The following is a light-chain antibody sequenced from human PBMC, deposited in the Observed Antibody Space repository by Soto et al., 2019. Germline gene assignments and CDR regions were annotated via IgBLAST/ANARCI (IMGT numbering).Light chain of an antibody. CDR3: QQYNSYSSVT. CDR1: QSISSW. V-gene: IGKV1-5*01. Sequence: DIQMTQSPSTLSASVGDRVTITCRASQSISSWLAWYQQKPGKAPKLLIYDASSLESGVPSRFSGSVSGTEFTLTISSLQPDDFATYYCQQYNSYSSVTFGQGTKVEIK. J-gene: IGKJ1*01. CDR2: DAS.